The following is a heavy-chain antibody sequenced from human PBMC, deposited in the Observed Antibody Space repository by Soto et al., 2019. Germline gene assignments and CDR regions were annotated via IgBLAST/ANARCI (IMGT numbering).Heavy chain of an antibody. D-gene: IGHD6-19*01. V-gene: IGHV3-15*07. CDR2: IKSISDGETT. Sequence: LLVESGGGFVQPGGSLRLSCVASGFTFSHAWMDWVRQAPGKGLEWVGRIKSISDGETTNYAASVAGRFTISRDDSKNTLFLHVNSLKTEDTGVYYCTRRIAVAGTYYFDYWGQGTLVTFSS. CDR1: GFTFSHAW. J-gene: IGHJ4*02. CDR3: TRRIAVAGTYYFDY.